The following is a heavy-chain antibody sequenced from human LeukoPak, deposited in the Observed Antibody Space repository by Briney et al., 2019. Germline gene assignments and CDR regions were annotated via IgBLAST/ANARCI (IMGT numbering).Heavy chain of an antibody. Sequence: GGSLRLSCVASGFTFSSRDWMTWVRQAPGKGLEWVANIKQDGSEKNYVDSVKGRFTISRDNAKNSVDLQMNSLRVEDTAVYYCARSLLGQWLVRRSFDYWGQGTLVTVSS. CDR3: ARSLLGQWLVRRSFDY. J-gene: IGHJ4*02. CDR2: IKQDGSEK. D-gene: IGHD6-19*01. V-gene: IGHV3-7*01. CDR1: GFTFSSRDW.